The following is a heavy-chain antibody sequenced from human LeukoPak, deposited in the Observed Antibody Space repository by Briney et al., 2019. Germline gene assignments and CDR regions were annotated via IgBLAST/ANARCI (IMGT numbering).Heavy chain of an antibody. CDR1: GYIFTNYW. CDR2: IYPGDSDT. D-gene: IGHD2-2*03. V-gene: IGHV5-51*01. J-gene: IGHJ4*02. Sequence: GESLKISCKGSGYIFTNYWIGWVRQMPGKGLEWMGIIYPGDSDTRYSPSFQGQVTISADKSIGTAYLQWSSLKASDTAMYYCVRRGYCSSTSCHPPLDYWGQGTLVTVSS. CDR3: VRRGYCSSTSCHPPLDY.